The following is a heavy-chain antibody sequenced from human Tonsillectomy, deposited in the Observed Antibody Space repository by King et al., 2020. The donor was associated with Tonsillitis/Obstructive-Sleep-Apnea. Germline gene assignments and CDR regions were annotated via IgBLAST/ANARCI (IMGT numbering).Heavy chain of an antibody. Sequence: VQLVESGGGVVQPGRSLRLSCAASGFTFSTYSMHWVRQAPGKGLEWGAVISYDGTNKNYADSVKGRFTISRDISKHTLYLQMNSLRADDTALYYCARGGDQLVYYYYYYYYMDVWGTGTTVTVSS. V-gene: IGHV3-30*01. J-gene: IGHJ6*03. CDR2: ISYDGTNK. CDR3: ARGGDQLVYYYYYYYYMDV. D-gene: IGHD2-2*02. CDR1: GFTFSTYS.